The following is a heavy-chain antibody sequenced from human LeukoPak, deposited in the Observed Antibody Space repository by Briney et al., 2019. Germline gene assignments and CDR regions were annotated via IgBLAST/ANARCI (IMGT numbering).Heavy chain of an antibody. Sequence: SETLSLTCTVSGGSISSHYWSWIRQPPGKGLEGIGYIYYSGSTNYNPSLKSRGTISVDTSKNQFSLKLSSVPAADTAVYYCARARAYYDFWSGYSVYYYYMDVWGKGTTVTVSS. J-gene: IGHJ6*03. CDR2: IYYSGST. CDR3: ARARAYYDFWSGYSVYYYYMDV. V-gene: IGHV4-59*11. D-gene: IGHD3-3*01. CDR1: GGSISSHY.